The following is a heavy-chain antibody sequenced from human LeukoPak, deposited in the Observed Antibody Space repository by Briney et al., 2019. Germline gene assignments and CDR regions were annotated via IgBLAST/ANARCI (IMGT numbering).Heavy chain of an antibody. CDR2: INAGNGNT. CDR3: ARGPRAAADDY. D-gene: IGHD6-13*01. Sequence: ASVTVSCTASGYTFTSYAKHWVRQAPGQRLEWMGWINAGNGNTKYSQKFQGRVTITRDTSASTAYMELTNLTSEDTAVYYCARGPRAAADDYWGQGSLVTVSS. CDR1: GYTFTSYA. J-gene: IGHJ4*02. V-gene: IGHV1-3*01.